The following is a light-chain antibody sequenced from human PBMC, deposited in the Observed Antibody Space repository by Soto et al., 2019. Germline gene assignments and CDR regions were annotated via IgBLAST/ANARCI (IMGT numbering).Light chain of an antibody. CDR1: SSDVGGYDY. V-gene: IGLV2-14*01. CDR2: EAT. J-gene: IGLJ1*01. Sequence: QSVLTQPASVSGSPGQSIAISCTGTSSDVGGYDYVSWYQQHPDKAPKLMIYEATKRPSGVSNRFSGSKSGNTASLTISGLQPEDEADYYCSSHTSGSTRVFGSGTKVTVL. CDR3: SSHTSGSTRV.